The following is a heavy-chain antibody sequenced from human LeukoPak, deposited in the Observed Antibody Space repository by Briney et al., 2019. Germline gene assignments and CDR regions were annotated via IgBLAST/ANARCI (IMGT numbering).Heavy chain of an antibody. J-gene: IGHJ4*02. Sequence: PSQTLSLTCTVSGGSISSGGYYWSWIRQPPGKGLEWIGYIYHSGSTYYNPSLKSRVTISVDRSKNQFSLKLSSVTAADTAVYYCARVGAYYDFWSGYPRWGQGTLVTVSS. CDR2: IYHSGST. CDR3: ARVGAYYDFWSGYPR. D-gene: IGHD3-3*01. V-gene: IGHV4-30-2*01. CDR1: GGSISSGGYY.